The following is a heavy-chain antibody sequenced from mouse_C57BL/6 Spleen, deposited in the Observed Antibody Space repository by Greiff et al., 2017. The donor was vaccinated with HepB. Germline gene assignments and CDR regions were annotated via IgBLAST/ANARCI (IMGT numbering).Heavy chain of an antibody. CDR1: GYAFSSYW. D-gene: IGHD6-1*01. V-gene: IGHV1-80*01. Sequence: VQLVESGAELVKPGASVKISCKASGYAFSSYWMNWVKQRPGKGLEWIGQIYPGDGDTNYNGKFKGKATLTADKSSSTAYMQLSSLTSEDSAVYFCEATNYYAMDYWGQGTSVTVSS. CDR2: IYPGDGDT. J-gene: IGHJ4*01. CDR3: EATNYYAMDY.